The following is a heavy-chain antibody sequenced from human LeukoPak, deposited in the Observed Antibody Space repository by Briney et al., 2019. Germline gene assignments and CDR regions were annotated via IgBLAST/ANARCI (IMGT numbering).Heavy chain of an antibody. D-gene: IGHD5-24*01. J-gene: IGHJ4*02. Sequence: AGGSLRLSCAASGFTFSSYTMNWVRQAPGKWLEWVSGISDSGGVIDYADSVKGRFTISRDTSKNTLHLQMNSLRAEDTAVYYCAKRLRDGYNSPIDFWGQGTLVTVSS. CDR3: AKRLRDGYNSPIDF. CDR1: GFTFSSYT. CDR2: ISDSGGVI. V-gene: IGHV3-23*01.